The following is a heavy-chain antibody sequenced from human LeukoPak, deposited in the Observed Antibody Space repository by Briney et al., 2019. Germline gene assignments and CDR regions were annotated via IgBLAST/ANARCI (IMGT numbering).Heavy chain of an antibody. Sequence: SETLSLTCAVSGGSISSYYWSWIRQPPGKGLEWIGYIYYSGSTNYNPSLKSRVTISVDTSKNQFSLKLSSVTAADTAVYYCARDFPPQLGRAFDIWGQGTMVTVSS. V-gene: IGHV4-59*01. CDR3: ARDFPPQLGRAFDI. D-gene: IGHD1-26*01. J-gene: IGHJ3*02. CDR1: GGSISSYY. CDR2: IYYSGST.